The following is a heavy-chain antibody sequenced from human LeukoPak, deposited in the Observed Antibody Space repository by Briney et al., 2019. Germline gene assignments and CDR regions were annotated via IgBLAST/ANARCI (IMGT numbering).Heavy chain of an antibody. CDR2: IYHSGST. CDR1: GGSISSGGYS. J-gene: IGHJ5*02. Sequence: SGTLSLTCAVSGGSISSGGYSWSWIRQPPGKGLEWIGYIYHSGSTYYNPSLKSRVTISVDRSKNQFSLKLSSVTAADTAVYYCAGLGASGNGYLSWFDPWGQGTLVTVSS. V-gene: IGHV4-30-2*02. CDR3: AGLGASGNGYLSWFDP. D-gene: IGHD3-22*01.